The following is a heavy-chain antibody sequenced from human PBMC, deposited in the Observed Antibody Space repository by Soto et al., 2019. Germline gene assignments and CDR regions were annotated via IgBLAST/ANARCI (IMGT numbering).Heavy chain of an antibody. J-gene: IGHJ6*02. CDR3: ARAPIGNYYYGMDV. CDR2: INPNSGGT. CDR1: GYTFTGYY. Sequence: ASVKVSCKASGYTFTGYYMHWVRQAPGQGLEWMGWINPNSGGTNYAQKFQGWVTMTRDTSISTAYMELSRLRSDDTAVYYCARAPIGNYYYGMDVWGQGTTVTVSS. D-gene: IGHD2-15*01. V-gene: IGHV1-2*04.